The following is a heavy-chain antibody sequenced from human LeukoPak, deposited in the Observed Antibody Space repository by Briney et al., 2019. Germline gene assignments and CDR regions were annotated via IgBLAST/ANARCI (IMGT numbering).Heavy chain of an antibody. J-gene: IGHJ4*02. CDR3: ARLDRPVLGYCSGGSCSDY. CDR1: GFTFSSYE. D-gene: IGHD2-15*01. V-gene: IGHV3-21*01. CDR2: ISSSSSYI. Sequence: PGGSLRLSCAASGFTFSSYEMNWVRQAPGKGLEWVSSISSSSSYIYYADSVKGRFTISRDNAKNSLYLQMNSLRAEDTAVYYCARLDRPVLGYCSGGSCSDYWGQGTLVTVSS.